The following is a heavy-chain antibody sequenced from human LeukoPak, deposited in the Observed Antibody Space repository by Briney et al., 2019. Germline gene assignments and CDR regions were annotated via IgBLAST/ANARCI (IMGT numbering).Heavy chain of an antibody. CDR3: GRAGFGTAYNRFYYYMDV. CDR2: IFHSGIA. V-gene: IGHV4-38-2*01. Sequence: SETLSLTCAVSNYPITSDYYWVWIRPPPGQGLEWIGQIFHSGIAHYNPSLKSRVTMPVDTSRSQFSVNLNSVTAADTAVYYCGRAGFGTAYNRFYYYMDVWGQGTLVTVSS. D-gene: IGHD3-16*01. CDR1: NYPITSDYY. J-gene: IGHJ6*03.